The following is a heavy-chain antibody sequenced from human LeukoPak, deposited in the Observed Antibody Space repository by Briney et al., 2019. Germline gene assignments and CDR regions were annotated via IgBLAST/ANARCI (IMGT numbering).Heavy chain of an antibody. Sequence: PSETLSLTCTVSGGSISSGDYYWGWIRQPPGKGLEWIGYIYYSGSTYYNPSLKSRVTISVDTSKNQFSLKLSSVTAADTAVYYCAREIDYGDYAVDYWGQGTLVTVSS. V-gene: IGHV4-30-4*01. CDR3: AREIDYGDYAVDY. D-gene: IGHD4-17*01. J-gene: IGHJ4*02. CDR1: GGSISSGDYY. CDR2: IYYSGST.